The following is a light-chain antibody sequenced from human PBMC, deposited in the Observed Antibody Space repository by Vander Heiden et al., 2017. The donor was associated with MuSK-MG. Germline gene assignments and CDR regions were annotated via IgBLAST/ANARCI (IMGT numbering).Light chain of an antibody. CDR1: QSVLYSSNNKNY. V-gene: IGKV4-1*01. CDR3: QQYYSTLSLT. Sequence: DIGMTQSPDSLAVSLGGRATINCKSSQSVLYSSNNKNYLAWYQQKPGQPPKLLIYWASTRESGVPDRFSGSGSGTDFTLTISSLQAEDVAVYYCQQYYSTLSLTFGGGTKVEIK. CDR2: WAS. J-gene: IGKJ4*01.